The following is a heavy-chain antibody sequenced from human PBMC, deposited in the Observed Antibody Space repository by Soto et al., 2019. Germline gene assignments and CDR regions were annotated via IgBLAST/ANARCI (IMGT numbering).Heavy chain of an antibody. D-gene: IGHD3-9*01. CDR2: IYYSGST. J-gene: IGHJ6*03. V-gene: IGHV4-59*01. CDR1: GGSISSYY. Sequence: PSETLALTCTVSGGSISSYYWSWIRQPPGKGLEWIGYIYYSGSTNYNPSLKSRVTISVDTSKNQFSLKLSSVTAADTAVYYCARGLEYYDILTGYDQYYDCRDVWRKGTTVTIAS. CDR3: ARGLEYYDILTGYDQYYDCRDV.